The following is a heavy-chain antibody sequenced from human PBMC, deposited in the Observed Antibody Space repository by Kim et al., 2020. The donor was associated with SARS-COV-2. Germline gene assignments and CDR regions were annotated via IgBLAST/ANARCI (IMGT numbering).Heavy chain of an antibody. V-gene: IGHV3-33*08. CDR2: IWYDGSNK. Sequence: GGSLRLSCAASGFTFSSYGMHWVRQAPGKGLEWVAVIWYDGSNKYYADSVKGRFTISRDNSKNTLYLQMNSLRAEDTAVYYCARDLRDNYDFWSGYANYFSYGRDVWGQGTTVTVSS. CDR1: GFTFSSYG. J-gene: IGHJ6*02. D-gene: IGHD3-3*01. CDR3: ARDLRDNYDFWSGYANYFSYGRDV.